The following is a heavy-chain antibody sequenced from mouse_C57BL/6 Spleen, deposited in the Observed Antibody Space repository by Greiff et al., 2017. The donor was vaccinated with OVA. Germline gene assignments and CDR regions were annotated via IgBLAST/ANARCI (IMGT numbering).Heavy chain of an antibody. Sequence: VQLVESGAELVRPGASVKLSCKASGYTFTDYYINWVKQRPGQGLEWIARIYPGSGNTYYNEKFKGKATLTAEKSSSTAYMQLSSLTSEDSAVYFCARNYGSNWYFDVWGTGTTVTVSS. D-gene: IGHD1-1*01. CDR3: ARNYGSNWYFDV. V-gene: IGHV1-76*01. CDR2: IYPGSGNT. CDR1: GYTFTDYY. J-gene: IGHJ1*03.